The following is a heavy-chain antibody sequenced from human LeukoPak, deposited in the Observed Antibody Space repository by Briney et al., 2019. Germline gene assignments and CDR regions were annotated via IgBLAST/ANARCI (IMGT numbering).Heavy chain of an antibody. CDR1: GDSVSSNSAA. D-gene: IGHD1-1*01. Sequence: SQTLSLTCAISGDSVSSNSAAWNWIRQSPSRGLEWLGRTYYKSKWSNDYAVSVESRITINPDTSKNQFYLHLNSVTPDDTAVYYCARGNWSDAYYFDFWGQGTLVTVSS. J-gene: IGHJ4*02. CDR2: TYYKSKWSN. V-gene: IGHV6-1*01. CDR3: ARGNWSDAYYFDF.